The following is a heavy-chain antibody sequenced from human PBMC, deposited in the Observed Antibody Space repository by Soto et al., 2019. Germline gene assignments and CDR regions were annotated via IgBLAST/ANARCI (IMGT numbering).Heavy chain of an antibody. J-gene: IGHJ4*02. Sequence: QVKLQESGPGLVKPSETLSLTCTVSGDSISSYYWSWIRQPPGKGLEWIGYIYYSRSTNNNPSLKSRVTISVDTSKNQFSLKLNSVTAADTAVYYCARGRYYFDYWGQGPLVTVSS. CDR3: ARGRYYFDY. CDR2: IYYSRST. V-gene: IGHV4-59*01. CDR1: GDSISSYY.